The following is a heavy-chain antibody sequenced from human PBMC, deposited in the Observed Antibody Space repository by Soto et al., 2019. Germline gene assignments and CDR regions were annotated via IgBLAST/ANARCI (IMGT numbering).Heavy chain of an antibody. J-gene: IGHJ6*02. CDR1: GYTFTSYA. D-gene: IGHD6-13*01. CDR3: AREPFSSWYNSYYYYYGMDV. V-gene: IGHV1-3*01. CDR2: INAGNGNT. Sequence: ASVKVSCKASGYTFTSYAMHWVRQAPGQRLEWMGWINAGNGNTKYSQKFQGRVTITRDTSASTAYMELSSLRSEDTAVYYCAREPFSSWYNSYYYYYGMDVWGQGTTVTVSS.